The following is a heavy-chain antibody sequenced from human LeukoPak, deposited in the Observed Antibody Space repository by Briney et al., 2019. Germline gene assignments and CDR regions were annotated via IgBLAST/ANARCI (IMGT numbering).Heavy chain of an antibody. CDR2: ISSSSSYI. J-gene: IGHJ4*02. CDR3: AREDSSGYYYSDY. Sequence: GGSLRLSCAASGFTFSSYSMNWVRKAPGKGLEWVSSISSSSSYIYYADSVKGRFTISRDNAKNSLYLQMNSLRAEDTAVYYRAREDSSGYYYSDYWGQGTLVTVSS. CDR1: GFTFSSYS. D-gene: IGHD3-22*01. V-gene: IGHV3-21*01.